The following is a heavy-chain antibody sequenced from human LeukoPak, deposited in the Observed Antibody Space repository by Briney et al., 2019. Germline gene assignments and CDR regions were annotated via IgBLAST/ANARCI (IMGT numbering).Heavy chain of an antibody. Sequence: SETLSLTCAVYGGSFSGYYWSWIRQPPGKGLEWIGEINHSGSTNYNPSLKSRVTISVDTSKNQFSLKLSSVTAADTAVYYCASGIFEYGMDVWGQGTTVTVSS. CDR3: ASGIFEYGMDV. J-gene: IGHJ6*02. CDR2: INHSGST. V-gene: IGHV4-34*01. D-gene: IGHD3-3*01. CDR1: GGSFSGYY.